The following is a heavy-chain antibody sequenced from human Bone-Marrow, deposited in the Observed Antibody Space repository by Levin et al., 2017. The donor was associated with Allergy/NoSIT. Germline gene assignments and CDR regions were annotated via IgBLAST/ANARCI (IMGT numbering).Heavy chain of an antibody. Sequence: SCAASGFTFSSYPMNWVRQAPGKGLEWVSSIRGSSSYITFSDSVKGRLTISGDNAKNSLYLQMNNLRAEDTAVYYCARRNDFWSRTHGGYYFFMDVWGKGTTVTVSS. CDR2: IRGSSSYI. D-gene: IGHD3-3*01. CDR3: ARRNDFWSRTHGGYYFFMDV. V-gene: IGHV3-21*01. J-gene: IGHJ6*03. CDR1: GFTFSSYP.